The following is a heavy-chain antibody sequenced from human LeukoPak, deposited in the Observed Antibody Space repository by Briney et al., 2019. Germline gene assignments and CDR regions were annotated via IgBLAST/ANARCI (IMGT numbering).Heavy chain of an antibody. D-gene: IGHD6-13*01. V-gene: IGHV1-18*01. CDR2: ISAYNGNT. CDR3: ASKIDPVAAAGPLDY. CDR1: GYTFTSYG. J-gene: IGHJ4*02. Sequence: VASVKVSCKASGYTFTSYGISWVRQAPGQGLEWMGWISAYNGNTNYAQKLQGRVTMTTDTSTSTAYMELSSLRSEDTAVYYCASKIDPVAAAGPLDYWGQGTLVTVSS.